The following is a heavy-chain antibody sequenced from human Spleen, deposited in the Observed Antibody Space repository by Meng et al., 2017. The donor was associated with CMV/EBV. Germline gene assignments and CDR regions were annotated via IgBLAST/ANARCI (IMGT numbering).Heavy chain of an antibody. V-gene: IGHV3-33*05. CDR1: GFTFSSHG. Sequence: GESLKISCAASGFTFSSHGMHWVRQAPGKGLEWVSLISYDGSNKQYADSVKGRFTVSRDNSKNTLYLQMNSLRTEDTAVFYCARYDHLLLNDYWGQGTLVTVSS. CDR2: ISYDGSNK. CDR3: ARYDHLLLNDY. J-gene: IGHJ4*02. D-gene: IGHD1-1*01.